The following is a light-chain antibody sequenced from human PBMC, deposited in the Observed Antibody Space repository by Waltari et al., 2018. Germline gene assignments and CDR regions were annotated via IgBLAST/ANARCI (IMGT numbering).Light chain of an antibody. V-gene: IGKV3-20*01. J-gene: IGKJ1*01. Sequence: ELVLTQSPGPLSLSPGERATLSCRASQNIGRYLVWYQQKPGQPLRLLIYAASTRATGIPDRFIGSGSGTDFSLTIARLEPEDFAVYFCQNHERLPATFGQGTKVEI. CDR2: AAS. CDR1: QNIGRY. CDR3: QNHERLPAT.